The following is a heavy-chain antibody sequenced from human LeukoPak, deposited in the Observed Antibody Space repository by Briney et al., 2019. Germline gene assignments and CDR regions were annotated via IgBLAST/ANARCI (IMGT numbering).Heavy chain of an antibody. CDR2: ISAYNGYT. Sequence: ASVKVSCKASGYTFTRYGINWVRQAPGQGLEWMGRISAYNGYTNYAQKFQGRVTMTTDTSTSTAYMELRSLRSDDTAVYYCARMMTPRHYYDRSGYYYGAFDIWGQGTMVTVSS. J-gene: IGHJ3*02. D-gene: IGHD3-22*01. CDR1: GYTFTRYG. V-gene: IGHV1-18*01. CDR3: ARMMTPRHYYDRSGYYYGAFDI.